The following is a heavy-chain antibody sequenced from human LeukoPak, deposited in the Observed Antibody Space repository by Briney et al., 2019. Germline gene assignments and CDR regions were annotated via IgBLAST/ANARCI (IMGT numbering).Heavy chain of an antibody. CDR2: ICHSGTT. Sequence: KPSETLSLNCAVSGYSISSGYYWGWIRQPPGKGLEWIGSICHSGTTYYNPSLKSRVTISVDTSKNQFSLKLSSVTAADTAVYYCARHKEFAFDYWGQGTLVTVSS. CDR3: ARHKEFAFDY. J-gene: IGHJ4*02. CDR1: GYSISSGYY. V-gene: IGHV4-38-2*01.